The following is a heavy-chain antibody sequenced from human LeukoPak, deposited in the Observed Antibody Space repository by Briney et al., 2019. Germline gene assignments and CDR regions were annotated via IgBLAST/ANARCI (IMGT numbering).Heavy chain of an antibody. CDR1: GGSISSSTYY. CDR2: ISYSGTT. J-gene: IGHJ6*03. Sequence: SETLSLTCSVSGGSISSSTYYWGWIRQPPGKGLEWIGSISYSGTTYYNPSLKSRVTISVDTSKNQFSLKLSSVTAADTAVYYCARSYGSGSYYTLGLYYYYYYMDVWGKGTTVTVSS. V-gene: IGHV4-39*07. D-gene: IGHD3-10*01. CDR3: ARSYGSGSYYTLGLYYYYYYMDV.